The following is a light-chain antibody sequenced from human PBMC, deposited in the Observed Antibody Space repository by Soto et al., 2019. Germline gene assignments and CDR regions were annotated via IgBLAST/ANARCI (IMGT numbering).Light chain of an antibody. Sequence: QSVLPQSPSASASLGASVKLTCTLSSGHSSYAIAWHQQQPEKGPRYLMKLNSDGSHNKGDGIPDRFSGSSSGAERYLTISSLMSEDAADYYCQTWGTGINGVFGGGTKLTVL. J-gene: IGLJ3*02. CDR3: QTWGTGINGV. CDR1: SGHSSYA. V-gene: IGLV4-69*01. CDR2: LNSDGSH.